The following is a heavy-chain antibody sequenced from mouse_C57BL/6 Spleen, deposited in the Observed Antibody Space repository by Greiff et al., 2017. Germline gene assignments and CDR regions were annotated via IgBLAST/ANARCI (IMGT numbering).Heavy chain of an antibody. J-gene: IGHJ2*01. CDR2: INPNNGGT. CDR3: ARGESYFYY. CDR1: GYTFTDYY. V-gene: IGHV1-26*01. Sequence: VQLQQSGPELVKPGASVKISCKVSGYTFTDYYMNWVKQRHGKSLEWIGEINPNNGGTSYKQKFKGKATFTVDKSSSTAYMELRSLTYEDSATYYCARGESYFYYGGQGTTLTVSS.